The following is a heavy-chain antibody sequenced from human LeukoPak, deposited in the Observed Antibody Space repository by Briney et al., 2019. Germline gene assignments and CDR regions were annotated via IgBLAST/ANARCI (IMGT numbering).Heavy chain of an antibody. CDR1: GGSISSGGYY. J-gene: IGHJ5*02. V-gene: IGHV4-61*08. Sequence: SETLSLTCTVSGGSISSGGYYWSWIRQPPGKGLEWIGYIYYSGSTNYNPSLKSRVTISVDTSKNQFSLKLSSVTAADTAVYYCAGSPGDFWSGYSRNWFDPWGQGTLVTVSS. CDR2: IYYSGST. CDR3: AGSPGDFWSGYSRNWFDP. D-gene: IGHD3-3*01.